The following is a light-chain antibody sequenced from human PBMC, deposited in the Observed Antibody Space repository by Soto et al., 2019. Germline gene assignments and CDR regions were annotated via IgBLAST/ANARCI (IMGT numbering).Light chain of an antibody. CDR2: GAS. V-gene: IGKV3-15*01. Sequence: EIVMTHSPATLSVYPWEIATLSCRASHSVSSDLAWYQQKPGQAPRLLIYGASTGAIGIPARFSGSGSGTEFTLTISSLQSEDFAVYYRQQYHNWPPTFGQGTRLEIK. CDR3: QQYHNWPPT. CDR1: HSVSSD. J-gene: IGKJ5*01.